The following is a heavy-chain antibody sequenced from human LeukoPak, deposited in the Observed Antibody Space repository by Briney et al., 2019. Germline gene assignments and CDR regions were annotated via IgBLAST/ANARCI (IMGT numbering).Heavy chain of an antibody. D-gene: IGHD2-2*01. CDR1: GFTFSSYA. Sequence: PGGSLRLSCAASGFTFSSYAMSWVRQAPGKGLEWVSAISGSGGTTYYADSVKGRFTISRDNSKHTLHLQMNSLRAEDTAVYYCARDCQYCSNTNCRCCWGQGTLVTVSS. V-gene: IGHV3-23*01. J-gene: IGHJ4*02. CDR3: ARDCQYCSNTNCRCC. CDR2: ISGSGGTT.